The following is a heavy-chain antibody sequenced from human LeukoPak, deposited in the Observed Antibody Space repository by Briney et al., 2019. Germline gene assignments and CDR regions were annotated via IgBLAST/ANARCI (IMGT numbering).Heavy chain of an antibody. CDR3: ASAGSTTLSRWFDH. V-gene: IGHV3-48*02. CDR2: ISYSSSTI. Sequence: PGGSLRLSCAASAFPFSSYSMTWVRQAPGKGLEWLSYISYSSSTIFYAEPVKGRFTISRNNAKNLLYLQMNSLRDEDTAVYYCASAGSTTLSRWFDHWGQGSLVTVSS. J-gene: IGHJ5*02. D-gene: IGHD1-1*01. CDR1: AFPFSSYS.